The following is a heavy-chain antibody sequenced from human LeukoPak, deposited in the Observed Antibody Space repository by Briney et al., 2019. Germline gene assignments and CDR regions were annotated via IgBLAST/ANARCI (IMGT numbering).Heavy chain of an antibody. Sequence: PGGSLRLSCAASGFTFSSYAMSWVRQAPGKGLEWVSAISGSGGSTYYADSVKGRFTISRDNAKNSLYLQMNSLRAEDTAVYYCARDHCSGGSCYSRGAWFDPWGQGTLVTVSS. V-gene: IGHV3-23*01. CDR3: ARDHCSGGSCYSRGAWFDP. J-gene: IGHJ5*02. CDR1: GFTFSSYA. D-gene: IGHD2-15*01. CDR2: ISGSGGST.